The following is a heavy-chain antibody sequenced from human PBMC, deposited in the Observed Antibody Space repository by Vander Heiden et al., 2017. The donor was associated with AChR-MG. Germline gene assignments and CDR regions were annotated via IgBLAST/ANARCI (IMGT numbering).Heavy chain of an antibody. CDR1: GGTFSSYA. CDR3: ARDPRGLAAMAVVPAATNWFDP. J-gene: IGHJ5*02. V-gene: IGHV1-69*01. D-gene: IGHD2-2*01. Sequence: QVQLVQSGAEVKKPGSSVKVSCKASGGTFSSYAISWVRQAPGQGLEWMGGIIPIFGTANYAQKFQGRVTITADESTSTAYMELSSLRSEDTAVYYCARDPRGLAAMAVVPAATNWFDPWGQGTLVTVSS. CDR2: IIPIFGTA.